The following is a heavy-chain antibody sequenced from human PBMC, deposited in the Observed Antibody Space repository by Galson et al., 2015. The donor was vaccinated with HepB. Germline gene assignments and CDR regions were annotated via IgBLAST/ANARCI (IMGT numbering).Heavy chain of an antibody. D-gene: IGHD2-2*01. CDR3: ARAVVPAAPSDS. J-gene: IGHJ5*01. V-gene: IGHV1-2*02. CDR1: PYTFTKYY. CDR2: INPNSGRT. Sequence: SVKVSCKASPYTFTKYYIHWVRQAPGQGLQWVGWINPNSGRTTYAPNLQARATLTRTTPINQVYMNLSSLRSDDSAIYFCARAVVPAAPSDSWGQGTLATVSS.